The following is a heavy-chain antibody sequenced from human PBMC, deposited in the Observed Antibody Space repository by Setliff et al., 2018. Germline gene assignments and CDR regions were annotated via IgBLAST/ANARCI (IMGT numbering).Heavy chain of an antibody. CDR1: GFTYNNCW. D-gene: IGHD3-10*01. J-gene: IGHJ6*02. V-gene: IGHV3-7*01. CDR2: INPDGSEK. CDR3: GRDGVFYAMDF. Sequence: PGGSLRLSCGASGFTYNNCWVSWVRQAPGKGLEWLASINPDGSEKYYVDSVKGRFTIFRDNAKNSLSLQMNDLRAEDTSVYYCGRDGVFYAMDFWGQGTTVTVSS.